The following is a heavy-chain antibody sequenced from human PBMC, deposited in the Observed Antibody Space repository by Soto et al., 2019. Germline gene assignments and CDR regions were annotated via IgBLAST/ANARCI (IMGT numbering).Heavy chain of an antibody. CDR3: ARRVYCSSTSCYMWVGPGGGGWFDP. Sequence: PSETLSLTCTVSGGSISSSSYYWGWIRQPPGKGLEWIGSIYYSGSTYYNPSLKSRVTISVDTSKNQFSLKLSSVTAADTAVYYCARRVYCSSTSCYMWVGPGGGGWFDPWGQGTLVTVSS. CDR1: GGSISSSSYY. D-gene: IGHD2-2*02. J-gene: IGHJ5*02. V-gene: IGHV4-39*01. CDR2: IYYSGST.